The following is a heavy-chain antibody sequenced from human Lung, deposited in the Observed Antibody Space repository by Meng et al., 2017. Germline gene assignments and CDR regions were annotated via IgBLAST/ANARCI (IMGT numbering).Heavy chain of an antibody. CDR2: INHSGST. CDR1: GGSFSDYY. D-gene: IGHD4-11*01. Sequence: VQLQQWGAVLLKPSETLSLTCVVSGGSFSDYYWSWIRRPRGKGLEWIGEINHSGSTNYNPSLESRATISVDTSQNNLSLKLSSVTAADSAVYYCARGPTTMAHDFDYWGQGTLVTVSS. J-gene: IGHJ4*02. V-gene: IGHV4-34*01. CDR3: ARGPTTMAHDFDY.